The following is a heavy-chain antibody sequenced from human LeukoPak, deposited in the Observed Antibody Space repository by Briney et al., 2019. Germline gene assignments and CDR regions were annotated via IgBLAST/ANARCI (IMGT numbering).Heavy chain of an antibody. V-gene: IGHV4-38-2*02. J-gene: IGHJ6*03. CDR2: IYHSGST. CDR3: ARVEDYGDYYYYMDV. Sequence: SETLSLTCTVSGYSISSGYYWGWIRQPPGKGLEWIGSIYHSGSTYYNPSLKSRVTISVDTSKNQFSLKPSSVTAADTAVYYCARVEDYGDYYYYMDVWGKGTTVTVSS. CDR1: GYSISSGYY. D-gene: IGHD4-17*01.